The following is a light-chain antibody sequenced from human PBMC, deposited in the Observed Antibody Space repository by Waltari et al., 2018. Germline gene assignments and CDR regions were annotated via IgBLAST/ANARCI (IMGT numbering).Light chain of an antibody. CDR2: DVS. V-gene: IGLV2-11*02. CDR3: CSYVDTYTYV. J-gene: IGLJ1*01. Sequence: QSALTQPRPVSGPPGQSVTIPCTGTSRDVGGSHFVSWFQQLPGSAPKLPIYDVSERPPGVPDRFSGSKSANTASLTISGLQAEDEADYYCCSYVDTYTYVFGPGTRVIVL. CDR1: SRDVGGSHF.